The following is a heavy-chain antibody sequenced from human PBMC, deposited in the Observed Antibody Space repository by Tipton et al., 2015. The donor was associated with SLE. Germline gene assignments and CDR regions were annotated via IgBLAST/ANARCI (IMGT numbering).Heavy chain of an antibody. D-gene: IGHD7-27*01. V-gene: IGHV4-61*05. CDR3: ARPSGYAFDI. CDR1: GGSISSSSYY. Sequence: TLSLTCTVSGGSISSSSYYWGWIRQPPGKGLEWIGYIYYSGSTNYNPSLKSRVTISVDTSKNQFSLKLSSVTAADTAVYYCARPSGYAFDIWGQGTMVTVSS. J-gene: IGHJ3*02. CDR2: IYYSGST.